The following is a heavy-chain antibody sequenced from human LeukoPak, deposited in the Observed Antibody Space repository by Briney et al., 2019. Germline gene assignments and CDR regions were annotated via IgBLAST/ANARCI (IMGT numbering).Heavy chain of an antibody. D-gene: IGHD3-22*01. CDR3: ARQATPYDSSGYFDY. CDR1: GYTFTGFY. J-gene: IGHJ4*01. Sequence: ASVKVSCKASGYTFTGFYMHWVRQAPGQGLEWMGGLNPNSGGTNYAQKFQGRVTMTSDTSISTAYMELSRLRSDDTAVYYWARQATPYDSSGYFDYWDHGTLVTVSS. CDR2: LNPNSGGT. V-gene: IGHV1-2*02.